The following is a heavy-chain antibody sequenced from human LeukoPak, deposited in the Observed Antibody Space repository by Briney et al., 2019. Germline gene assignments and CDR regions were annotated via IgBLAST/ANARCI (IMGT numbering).Heavy chain of an antibody. D-gene: IGHD2-2*01. J-gene: IGHJ3*02. CDR3: ARARDIVVVPAAERDAFDI. Sequence: ASVKVSCKASGYTFTSYGISWVRQAPGQGLKWMGWINPNSGGTNYAQKFQGRVTMTRDTSISTAYMELSRLRSDDTAVYYCARARDIVVVPAAERDAFDIWGQGTMVTVSS. CDR1: GYTFTSYG. CDR2: INPNSGGT. V-gene: IGHV1-2*02.